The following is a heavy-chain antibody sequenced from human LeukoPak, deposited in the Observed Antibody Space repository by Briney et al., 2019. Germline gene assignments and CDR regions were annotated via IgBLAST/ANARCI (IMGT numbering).Heavy chain of an antibody. D-gene: IGHD5-12*01. CDR1: GYTLTEVS. V-gene: IGHV1-24*01. J-gene: IGHJ4*02. CDR2: FDPEDGEI. CDR3: ARGGYSGYDYEY. Sequence: GASVKVSCKVSGYTLTEVSMHWVRQVPGKGLEWMGGFDPEDGEIIYAQKFQGRVTMTEERSTDTAYMELSRLRSDDTAVYYCARGGYSGYDYEYWGQGTLVTVSS.